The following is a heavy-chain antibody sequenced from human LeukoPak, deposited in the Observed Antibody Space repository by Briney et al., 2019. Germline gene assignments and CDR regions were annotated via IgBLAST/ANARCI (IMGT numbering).Heavy chain of an antibody. J-gene: IGHJ4*02. Sequence: SETLSLTCTVPGGSITSYYWSWIRQPPGSGLEWIGYIYYSGTTNYNPSLKSRVTISVATSKNQFPLKLSSVTAADTAVYYCARGVYIAAAQDGYWGQGTLVTVSS. CDR3: ARGVYIAAAQDGY. D-gene: IGHD6-13*01. V-gene: IGHV4-59*01. CDR1: GGSITSYY. CDR2: IYYSGTT.